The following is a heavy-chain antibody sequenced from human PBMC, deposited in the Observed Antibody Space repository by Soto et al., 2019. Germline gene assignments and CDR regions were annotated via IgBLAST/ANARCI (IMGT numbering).Heavy chain of an antibody. CDR2: ISGSGGST. Sequence: EVQLLESGGGLVQPGGSLRLSCAASGFTFSSYAMSWVRQAPGKGLEWVSAISGSGGSTYYADSVKGRFTISRDNSKNTLYLQMISLRAEDTAVYYCAIGGTYCGGDCYYYYYMDVWGKGTTVTVSS. V-gene: IGHV3-23*01. CDR1: GFTFSSYA. D-gene: IGHD2-21*01. CDR3: AIGGTYCGGDCYYYYYMDV. J-gene: IGHJ6*03.